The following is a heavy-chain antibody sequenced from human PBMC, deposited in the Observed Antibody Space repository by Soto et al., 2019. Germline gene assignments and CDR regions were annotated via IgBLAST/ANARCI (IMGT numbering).Heavy chain of an antibody. CDR3: ARGVEWFGEHGWFEP. CDR1: GGSFSGYY. V-gene: IGHV4-34*01. J-gene: IGHJ5*02. Sequence: SETLSLTCAVYGGSFSGYYWSLIRQPPGRGLEWIGEINHSGSTNYNPSLKSRVTISVDTSKNQFSLKLSSVTAADTAVYYCARGVEWFGEHGWFEPWGQGTLVTVSS. CDR2: INHSGST. D-gene: IGHD3-10*01.